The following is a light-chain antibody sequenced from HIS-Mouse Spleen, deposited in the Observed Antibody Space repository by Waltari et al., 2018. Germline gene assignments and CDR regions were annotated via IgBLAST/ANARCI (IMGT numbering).Light chain of an antibody. CDR3: SSYTSSSFNVV. Sequence: QSALTQPASVSGSPGQSITIPCTGTSSSVGGYNYVSWYQQHPGKAPKLMIYDASNRPSGVSNRFSGSKSGNTASLTISGLQAEDEADYYCSSYTSSSFNVVFGGGTKLTVL. V-gene: IGLV2-14*03. J-gene: IGLJ2*01. CDR1: SSSVGGYNY. CDR2: DAS.